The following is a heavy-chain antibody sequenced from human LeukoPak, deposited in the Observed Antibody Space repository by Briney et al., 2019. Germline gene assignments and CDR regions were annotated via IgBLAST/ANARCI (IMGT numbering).Heavy chain of an antibody. CDR1: GFTFSGSA. J-gene: IGHJ4*02. D-gene: IGHD3-10*01. Sequence: GGSLRLSCAASGFTFSGSAMHWVRQTSGKGLEGVGRIRSKANSYATAYAASVKGRFTISRDDSKNTAYLQMNSLKSEDTAVYYCARHAASGGSGVDYWGQGTLVTVSS. V-gene: IGHV3-73*01. CDR3: ARHAASGGSGVDY. CDR2: IRSKANSYAT.